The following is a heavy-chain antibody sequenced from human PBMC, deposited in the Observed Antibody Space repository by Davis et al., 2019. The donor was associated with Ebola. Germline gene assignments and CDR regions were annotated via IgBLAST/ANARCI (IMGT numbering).Heavy chain of an antibody. Sequence: AASVKVSCKASGYTFNMYGISWVRQAPGQGLEWMGWISGYNDNTNYAQKLQGRVTMTTDTSTSTAYMELRSLRSDDTAVYYCARDCSGTSCYFKWFDPWGQGTLVTVSS. CDR1: GYTFNMYG. D-gene: IGHD2-15*01. CDR3: ARDCSGTSCYFKWFDP. CDR2: ISGYNDNT. V-gene: IGHV1-18*01. J-gene: IGHJ5*02.